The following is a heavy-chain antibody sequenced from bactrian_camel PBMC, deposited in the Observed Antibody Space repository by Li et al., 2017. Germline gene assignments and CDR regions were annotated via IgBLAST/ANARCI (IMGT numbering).Heavy chain of an antibody. D-gene: IGHD1*01. CDR1: GSAYISGTAC. Sequence: VQLVESGGGSVQAGGSLTLSCAASGSAYISGTACLGWFRQVPGKERELVSVLAIDGATHYADAVKGRFTISEDDAKNAVYLQMNSLKLEDTAMYQCAAYYGNDCEEGKLNTYWGQGTQVTVS. V-gene: IGHV3S53*01. CDR2: LAIDGAT. J-gene: IGHJ4*01. CDR3: AAYYGNDCEEGKLNTY.